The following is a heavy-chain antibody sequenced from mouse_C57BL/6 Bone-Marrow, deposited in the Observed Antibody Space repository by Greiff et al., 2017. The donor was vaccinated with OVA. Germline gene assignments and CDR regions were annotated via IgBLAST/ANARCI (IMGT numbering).Heavy chain of an antibody. CDR1: GFSLSTFGMG. CDR2: IWWDDDK. Sequence: QVTLKVSGPGILQPSQTLSLTCSFSGFSLSTFGMGVGWIRQPSGKGLEWLAHIWWDDDKYYYPALKSRLTISKDTSKSRVFLNIANVDSADTATYYCARISPYGSSAFDVWGTGTTVTGSS. D-gene: IGHD1-1*01. CDR3: ARISPYGSSAFDV. J-gene: IGHJ1*03. V-gene: IGHV8-8*01.